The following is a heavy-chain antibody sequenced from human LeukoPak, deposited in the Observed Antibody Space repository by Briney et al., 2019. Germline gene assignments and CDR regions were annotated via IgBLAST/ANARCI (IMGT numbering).Heavy chain of an antibody. CDR1: GFTFSSYS. J-gene: IGHJ4*02. D-gene: IGHD1-26*01. Sequence: KPGGSLRLSCAASGFTFSSYSMNWVRQAPGKGLEWVSSISSSSSYIYYADSVKGRFTISRDNAKNSLYLQMNSLRAEDTAVYYCAGDLGSGSYFDYWGQGTLVTVSS. CDR3: AGDLGSGSYFDY. V-gene: IGHV3-21*01. CDR2: ISSSSSYI.